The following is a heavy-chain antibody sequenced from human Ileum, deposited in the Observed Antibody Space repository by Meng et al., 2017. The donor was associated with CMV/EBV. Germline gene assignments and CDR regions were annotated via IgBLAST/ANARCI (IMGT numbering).Heavy chain of an antibody. Sequence: ISSSSYYWGWIRQPPGKGLEWIGSIYYSGSTYYNPSLKSRVTISVDTSKNQFSLKLSSVTAADTAVYYCARLDIVVVPAAMIAFDIWGQGTMVTVSS. J-gene: IGHJ3*02. CDR1: ISSSSYY. CDR2: IYYSGST. D-gene: IGHD2-2*01. V-gene: IGHV4-39*01. CDR3: ARLDIVVVPAAMIAFDI.